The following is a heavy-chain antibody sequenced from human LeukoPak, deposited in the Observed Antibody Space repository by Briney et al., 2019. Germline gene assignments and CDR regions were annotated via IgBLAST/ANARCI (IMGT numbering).Heavy chain of an antibody. CDR3: ANLNAPYWGNFDY. V-gene: IGHV3-23*01. CDR2: ISDSGVTA. CDR1: GFTFSNYA. Sequence: PGGSLRLSCAASGFTFSNYAMSWVRQAPGQGLDWVSAISDSGVTAYYADSVKGRFTISRDNSKSTLYVQMNSLRAEDTAVYYCANLNAPYWGNFDYWGQGTLVTVSS. D-gene: IGHD3-16*01. J-gene: IGHJ4*02.